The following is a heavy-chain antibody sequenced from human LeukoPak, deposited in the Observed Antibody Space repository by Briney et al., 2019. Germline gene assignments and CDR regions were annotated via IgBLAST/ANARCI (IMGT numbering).Heavy chain of an antibody. J-gene: IGHJ5*02. CDR2: IYYSGST. CDR3: AREEDYYDSSGYSKWFDP. V-gene: IGHV4-59*01. CDR1: GGSISSYY. D-gene: IGHD3-22*01. Sequence: PSETLSLTCTVSGGSISSYYWSWIRQPPGKGLEWIGYIYYSGSTNYNPSLKSRVTISVDTSKNQFSLKLSSVTAADTAVYYCAREEDYYDSSGYSKWFDPWGQGTLVTVSS.